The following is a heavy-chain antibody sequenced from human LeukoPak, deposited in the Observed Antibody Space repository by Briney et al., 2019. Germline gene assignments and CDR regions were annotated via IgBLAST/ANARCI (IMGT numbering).Heavy chain of an antibody. D-gene: IGHD3-22*01. V-gene: IGHV1-69*05. CDR3: ARAHSPSVVVMTWFDY. J-gene: IGHJ4*02. CDR1: GGTFSSYA. CDR2: IIPIFGTA. Sequence: GASVKVSCKASGGTFSSYAISWVRQAAGQGLEWMGGIIPIFGTANYAQKFQGRVTITTDESTSTAYMELSSLRSEDTAVYYCARAHSPSVVVMTWFDYWGQGTLVTVSS.